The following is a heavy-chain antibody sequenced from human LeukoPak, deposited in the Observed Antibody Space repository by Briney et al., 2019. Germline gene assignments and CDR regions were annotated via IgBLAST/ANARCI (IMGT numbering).Heavy chain of an antibody. J-gene: IGHJ4*02. CDR1: GGSISSGSYY. CDR2: IYTSGST. Sequence: SQTLSLTCTVSGGSISSGSYYWSWIRQPAGKGLEWIGRIYTSGSTNYNPSLKSRVTISVDTSKNQFSLKLSSVTAADTAVYYCASHVRGRDYWGQGTLVTVSS. D-gene: IGHD3-10*02. CDR3: ASHVRGRDY. V-gene: IGHV4-61*02.